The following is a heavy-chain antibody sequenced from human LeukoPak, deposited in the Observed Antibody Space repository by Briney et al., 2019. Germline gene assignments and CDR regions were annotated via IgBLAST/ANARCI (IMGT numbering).Heavy chain of an antibody. CDR1: GFTFSYDW. J-gene: IGHJ5*02. D-gene: IGHD6-13*01. Sequence: GGSLRLSGAAPGFTFSYDWIHGGRHAPGKGLVWVAHISRDGSGTTYAGSVKGRFTISRDNAKNTVYLQMNSLRAEDTAAYYCLRDIYTGTNWYMGQGWFAPWGQGTLVTVSS. V-gene: IGHV3-74*01. CDR2: ISRDGSGT. CDR3: LRDIYTGTNWYMGQGWFAP.